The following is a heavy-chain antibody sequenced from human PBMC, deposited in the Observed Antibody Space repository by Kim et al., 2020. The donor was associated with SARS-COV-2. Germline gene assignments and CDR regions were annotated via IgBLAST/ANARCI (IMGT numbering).Heavy chain of an antibody. V-gene: IGHV3-23*01. Sequence: GGSLRLSCAVSGFTFSNSATSWVRQAPGKGLEWVSSISGSGDKTYYTDSVKGRFTISKDNSKNTLYLQMNSLRAEDTAIYYCTRYPSYNWFDHWGQGTLV. CDR1: GFTFSNSA. J-gene: IGHJ5*02. CDR2: ISGSGDKT. D-gene: IGHD2-15*01. CDR3: TRYPSYNWFDH.